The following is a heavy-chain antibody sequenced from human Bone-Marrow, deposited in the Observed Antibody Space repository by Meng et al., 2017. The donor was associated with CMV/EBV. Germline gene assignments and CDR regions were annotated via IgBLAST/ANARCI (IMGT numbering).Heavy chain of an antibody. Sequence: ASVKVSCKASGYTFTGYGISWVRQAPGQGLEGMGWISAYNGNTNYAQKLQGRVTMTTDTSTSTAYMELRSLRSDDTAVYYCARDVALLWFGELLSGFDYWGQGTLVTVSS. J-gene: IGHJ4*02. CDR3: ARDVALLWFGELLSGFDY. V-gene: IGHV1-18*01. CDR1: GYTFTGYG. D-gene: IGHD3-10*01. CDR2: ISAYNGNT.